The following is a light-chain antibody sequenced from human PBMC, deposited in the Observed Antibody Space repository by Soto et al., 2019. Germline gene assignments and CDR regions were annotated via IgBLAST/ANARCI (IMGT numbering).Light chain of an antibody. CDR3: YSPDSSGGI. V-gene: IGLV3-10*01. J-gene: IGLJ2*01. Sequence: SYELTQPPSLSVSPGQTARITCSGDAFPKKYAYWYQQRPRQAPVLVIYEDTKRPSGIPERFSGSSSGTTATLTISGAHVEDEGDYFCYSPDSSGGIFGGGTKLTVL. CDR2: EDT. CDR1: AFPKKY.